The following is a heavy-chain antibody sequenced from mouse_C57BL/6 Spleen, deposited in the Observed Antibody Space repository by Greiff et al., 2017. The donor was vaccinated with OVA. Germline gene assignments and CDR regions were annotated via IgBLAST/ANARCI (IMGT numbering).Heavy chain of an antibody. CDR1: GYTFTDYN. Sequence: EVQLVESGPELVKPGASVKIPCKASGYTFTDYNMDWVKQSHGKSLEWIGDINPNNGGTIYNQKFKGKATLTVDKSSSTAYMELRSLTSEDTAVYYCARRTPYYGSSYYYAMDYWGQGTSVTVSS. CDR3: ARRTPYYGSSYYYAMDY. V-gene: IGHV1-18*01. CDR2: INPNNGGT. J-gene: IGHJ4*01. D-gene: IGHD1-1*01.